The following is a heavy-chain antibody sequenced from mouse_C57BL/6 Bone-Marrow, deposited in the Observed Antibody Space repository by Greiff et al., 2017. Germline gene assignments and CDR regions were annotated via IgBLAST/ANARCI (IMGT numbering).Heavy chain of an antibody. J-gene: IGHJ2*01. CDR1: GFTFKNTY. Sequence: EVQGVESVAELVRPGASVKLSCTASGFTFKNTYMHWVKQRPEQGLEWIGRIDPANGNTKYAPKFQGKATITADTSSNTAYLQLSSLASEDTAMYWCGSWFFDYWGQGTTLTVSA. CDR2: IDPANGNT. D-gene: IGHD2-2*01. CDR3: GSWFFDY. V-gene: IGHV14-3*01.